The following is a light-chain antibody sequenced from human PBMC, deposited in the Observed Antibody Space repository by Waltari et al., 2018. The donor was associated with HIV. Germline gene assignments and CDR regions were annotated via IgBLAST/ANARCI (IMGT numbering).Light chain of an antibody. V-gene: IGKV4-1*01. J-gene: IGKJ1*01. CDR1: QSVLYNSNNKNY. CDR3: QQYYSTPWT. Sequence: DIVMTQSPASLAVSLGERATINCKSSQSVLYNSNNKNYLAWYQQKPGQPPTRLIYWASTRESGVPDRFSGSGSGTDFTLTISSLQAEDVALYYCQQYYSTPWTFGQGTKVEIK. CDR2: WAS.